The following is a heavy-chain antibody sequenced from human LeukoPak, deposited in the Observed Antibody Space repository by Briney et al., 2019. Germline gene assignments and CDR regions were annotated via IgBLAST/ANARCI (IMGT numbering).Heavy chain of an antibody. D-gene: IGHD3-10*01. J-gene: IGHJ3*02. V-gene: IGHV5-51*01. CDR3: ARHLPITMVRGRDAFDI. CDR1: GYRFTTDY. Sequence: GESLKISCKASGYRFTTDYIGWVRQMPGKGLEWMGIIYPDDSETNYSPSFQGQVTISADKSISTAYLQWSSLKASDTAMYYCARHLPITMVRGRDAFDIWGQGTMVTVSS. CDR2: IYPDDSET.